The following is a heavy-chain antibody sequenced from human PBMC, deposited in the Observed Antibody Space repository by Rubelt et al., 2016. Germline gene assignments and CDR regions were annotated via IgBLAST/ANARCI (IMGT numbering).Heavy chain of an antibody. V-gene: IGHV3-74*01. CDR1: GFTFRNYW. Sequence: EYGGGLVQPGGSLRLSCAASGFTFRNYWMHWVRQAPGKGLVWVSRTNSDGTRTNYADSVKGRFTISRDNAKNTLYLQMNSPRAEDTAVYYCARDEEMATIVRGQETRNAFDIWGQGTMVTVSS. D-gene: IGHD5-24*01. CDR2: TNSDGTRT. J-gene: IGHJ3*02. CDR3: ARDEEMATIVRGQETRNAFDI.